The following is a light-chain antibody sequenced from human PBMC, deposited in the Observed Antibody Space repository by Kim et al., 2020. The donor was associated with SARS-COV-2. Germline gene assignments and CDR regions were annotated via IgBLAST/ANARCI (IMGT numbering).Light chain of an antibody. J-gene: IGKJ4*01. V-gene: IGKV3-15*01. CDR1: QSVSSN. Sequence: VSAGERATLSCRARQSVSSNLAWYQQKPGQAPRLLIYGASTRATGIPARFSGSGSGTEFTFTISSLQSEDFAVYHCQQYNNWPLTFGGGTKADIK. CDR3: QQYNNWPLT. CDR2: GAS.